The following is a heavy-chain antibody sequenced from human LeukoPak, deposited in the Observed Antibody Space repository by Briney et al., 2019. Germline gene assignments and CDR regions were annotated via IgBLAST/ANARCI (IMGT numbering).Heavy chain of an antibody. CDR2: ISGSGGST. CDR3: AKRVGYYMDV. J-gene: IGHJ6*03. CDR1: GFTFSSYG. V-gene: IGHV3-23*01. Sequence: GGSLRLSCAASGFTFSSYGMSWVRQAPGKGLEWVSAISGSGGSTYYADSVKGRFTASRDNSKNTLYLQMNSLRAEDTAVYYCAKRVGYYMDVWGKGTTVTISS.